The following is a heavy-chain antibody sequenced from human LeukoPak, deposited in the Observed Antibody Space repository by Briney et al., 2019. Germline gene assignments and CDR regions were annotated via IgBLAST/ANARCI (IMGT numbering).Heavy chain of an antibody. D-gene: IGHD4-23*01. J-gene: IGHJ4*02. Sequence: PSETLSLTCAVSGYSISSGYYWGWIRQPPGKGLEWIGSIYHSGSTYYNPSLKSRVTISVDTSKNQFSLKLSSVTAAVPALYYCASDLFRSSTVVTPASFDYWGQGTLVTVSS. CDR2: IYHSGST. CDR3: ASDLFRSSTVVTPASFDY. V-gene: IGHV4-38-2*01. CDR1: GYSISSGYY.